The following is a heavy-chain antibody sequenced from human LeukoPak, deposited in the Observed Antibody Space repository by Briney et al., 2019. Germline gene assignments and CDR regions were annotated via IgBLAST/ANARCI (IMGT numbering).Heavy chain of an antibody. J-gene: IGHJ4*02. Sequence: SETLSLTCTVSGGSISNYWWSWIRQPPGKGLEWVGYVFDSGSTNYNPSLKSRVTISVDTSKKQFSLKVSSVTAADTAVYYCARGYSSSWNYLDYWGQGTLVTVSS. V-gene: IGHV4-59*01. CDR1: GGSISNYW. D-gene: IGHD6-13*01. CDR2: VFDSGST. CDR3: ARGYSSSWNYLDY.